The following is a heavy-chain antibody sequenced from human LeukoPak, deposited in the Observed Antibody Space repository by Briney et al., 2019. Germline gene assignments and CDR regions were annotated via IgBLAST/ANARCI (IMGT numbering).Heavy chain of an antibody. CDR1: GGSFSGYY. CDR3: ARRGGYYYYYYLDV. D-gene: IGHD3-16*01. CDR2: IYYSGST. V-gene: IGHV4-59*05. Sequence: SETLSLTCAVYGGSFSGYYWSWIRQPPGKGLEWIGSIYYSGSTYYNPSLKSRVTISVDTSKNQFSLKLSSVTAAYTAVYYCARRGGYYYYYYLDVWGKGTTVTISS. J-gene: IGHJ6*03.